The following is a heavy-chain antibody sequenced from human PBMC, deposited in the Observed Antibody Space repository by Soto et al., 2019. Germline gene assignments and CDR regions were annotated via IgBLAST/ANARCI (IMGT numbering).Heavy chain of an antibody. CDR1: GYTLTELS. CDR3: ATLRYCSGGSCYPFDY. CDR2: FDPEDGET. Sequence: VASVKVSCKVSGYTLTELSMHWVRQAPGKELEWMGGFDPEDGETIYAQKFQGRVTMTEDTSTDTAYMELSSLRSEDTAVYYCATLRYCSGGSCYPFDYWGQGTLVTVSS. J-gene: IGHJ4*02. D-gene: IGHD2-15*01. V-gene: IGHV1-24*01.